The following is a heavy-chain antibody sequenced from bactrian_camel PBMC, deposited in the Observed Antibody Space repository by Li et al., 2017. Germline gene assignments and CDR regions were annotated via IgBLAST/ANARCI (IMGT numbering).Heavy chain of an antibody. CDR2: IYTDDVT. V-gene: IGHV3S53*01. D-gene: IGHD6*01. Sequence: HVQLVESGGGSVQAGGSLRLSCAASAYTGSTYCMGWFRQAPGKEREVVTRIYTDDVTRYTDSVKDRFTISQDNAKNTVHLQMNSLKVEDTAMYYCAAGFVYGDVWFREDDYNHWGQGTQVTVS. CDR1: AYTGSTYC. CDR3: AAGFVYGDVWFREDDYNH. J-gene: IGHJ4*01.